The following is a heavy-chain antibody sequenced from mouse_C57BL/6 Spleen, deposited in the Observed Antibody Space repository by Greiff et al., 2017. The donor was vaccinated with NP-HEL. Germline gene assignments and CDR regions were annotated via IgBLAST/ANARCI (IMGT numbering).Heavy chain of an antibody. CDR3: ARENYYDSFDY. V-gene: IGHV1-72*01. CDR2: IDPNSGGT. CDR1: GYTFTSYW. J-gene: IGHJ2*01. D-gene: IGHD2-4*01. Sequence: QVQLKQPGAELVKPGASVKLSCKASGYTFTSYWMHWVKQRPGRGLEWIGRIDPNSGGTKYNEKFKSKATLTVDKPSSTAYMQLSSLTSEDSAVYYCARENYYDSFDYWGQGTTLTVSS.